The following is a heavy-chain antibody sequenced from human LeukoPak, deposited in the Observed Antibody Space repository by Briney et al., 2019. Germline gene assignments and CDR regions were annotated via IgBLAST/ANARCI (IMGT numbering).Heavy chain of an antibody. V-gene: IGHV3-30*03. J-gene: IGHJ4*02. CDR3: ARDRRKLIEGSGSLLIGY. CDR1: GFTFSSYG. CDR2: ISYDGSNK. D-gene: IGHD3-10*01. Sequence: GRSLRLSCAASGFTFSSYGMHWVRQAPGKGLEWVAVISYDGSNKYYADSVKGRFTISRDNSKNTLYLQMNSLRAEDTAVYYCARDRRKLIEGSGSLLIGYWGQGTLVTVSS.